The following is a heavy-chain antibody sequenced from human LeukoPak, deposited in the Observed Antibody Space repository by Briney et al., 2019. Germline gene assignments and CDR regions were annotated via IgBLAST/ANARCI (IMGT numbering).Heavy chain of an antibody. CDR3: ARGTTVDDYGAFDI. V-gene: IGHV4-31*11. CDR1: GGSFSGYC. D-gene: IGHD4-17*01. Sequence: SETLSLTCAVYGGSFSGYCWSWIRQHPGKGLEWIGYIYYSGSTYYNPSLKSRVTISVDTSKNQFSLKLSSVTAADTAVYYCARGTTVDDYGAFDIWGQGTMVTVSS. J-gene: IGHJ3*02. CDR2: IYYSGST.